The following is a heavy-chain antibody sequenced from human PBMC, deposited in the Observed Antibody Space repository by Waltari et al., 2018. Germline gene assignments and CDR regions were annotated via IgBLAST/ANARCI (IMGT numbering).Heavy chain of an antibody. V-gene: IGHV3-23*04. Sequence: EARLEESGGGLEQPGKSLRLSCSASGFTFSTYAMTLVRQAPGKGLEWVSSISDDGQTSFYAYSVKGRCIISRDNSKSTLFLHLNSLRGDDTARYYCAKGIRATATYFYMDVWGKGTTVTVSS. J-gene: IGHJ6*03. D-gene: IGHD3-10*01. CDR1: GFTFSTYA. CDR3: AKGIRATATYFYMDV. CDR2: ISDDGQTS.